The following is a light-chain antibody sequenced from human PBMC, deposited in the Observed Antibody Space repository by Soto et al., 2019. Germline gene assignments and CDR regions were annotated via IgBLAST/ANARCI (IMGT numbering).Light chain of an antibody. Sequence: EIVMTQSPATLSVSPGERATLSCRASQSVSSNLAWYQQKPGQAPRLLIYGASTRATGLPARFSGSGSGTEFTLTISSLQSEDFAVYSCQHYNNWPPLTVGGGTKVEIK. J-gene: IGKJ4*01. CDR3: QHYNNWPPLT. V-gene: IGKV3-15*01. CDR1: QSVSSN. CDR2: GAS.